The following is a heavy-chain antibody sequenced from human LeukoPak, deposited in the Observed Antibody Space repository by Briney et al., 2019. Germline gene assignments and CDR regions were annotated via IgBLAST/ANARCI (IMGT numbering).Heavy chain of an antibody. J-gene: IGHJ4*02. CDR2: IYYTGST. Sequence: SETLSLTCTVSGGSISSSSYYWGWIRQPPGKGLEWVASIYYTGSTYHNPSLKSRVTMSVDTSKNQLSLKLSSVAAADTAVYYCARSGAGSGSYSWGQGTLVTVSS. CDR3: ARSGAGSGSYS. D-gene: IGHD3-10*01. CDR1: GGSISSSSYY. V-gene: IGHV4-39*01.